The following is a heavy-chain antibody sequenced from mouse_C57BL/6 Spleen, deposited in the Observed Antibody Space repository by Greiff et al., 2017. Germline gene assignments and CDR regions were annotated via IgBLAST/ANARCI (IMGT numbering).Heavy chain of an antibody. CDR2: IDPSDSYT. CDR1: GYTFTSYW. V-gene: IGHV1-50*01. Sequence: QVQLKQPGAELVKPGASVKLSCKASGYTFTSYWMQWVKQRPGQGLEWIGEIDPSDSYTNYNQKFKGKATLTVDTSSSTAYMQLSSLTSEDSAVYYCAREGYYGSFLYFDYWGQGTTLTVSS. CDR3: AREGYYGSFLYFDY. D-gene: IGHD1-1*01. J-gene: IGHJ2*01.